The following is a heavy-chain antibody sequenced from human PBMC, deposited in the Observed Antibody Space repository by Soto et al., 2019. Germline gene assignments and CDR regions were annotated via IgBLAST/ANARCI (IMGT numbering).Heavy chain of an antibody. Sequence: KTSETLSLTCTVSGGSISSSSYYWGWSRQPPGKGLEWIGSIYYSGSTYYNPSLKSRVTISVDTSKNQFSLKLSSVTAADTAVYYCARRSGYDFFFDYWGQGTLVTVSS. CDR1: GGSISSSSYY. V-gene: IGHV4-39*01. J-gene: IGHJ4*02. D-gene: IGHD5-12*01. CDR2: IYYSGST. CDR3: ARRSGYDFFFDY.